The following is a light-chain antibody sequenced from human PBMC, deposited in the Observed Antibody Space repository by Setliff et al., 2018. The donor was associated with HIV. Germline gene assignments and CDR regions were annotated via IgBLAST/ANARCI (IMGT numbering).Light chain of an antibody. CDR2: KVS. CDR1: QSLVHSDGNTY. V-gene: IGKV2-30*02. Sequence: DVVMTQSPLSLPVTLGQPASISCRSSQSLVHSDGNTYLHWFQQRPGQSPRRLIYKVSNRDSGVPDRFSGSGSGTDFTLKISRVEAEDVGVYYCMQGAHSKIFGQGTKVDIK. CDR3: MQGAHSKI. J-gene: IGKJ2*01.